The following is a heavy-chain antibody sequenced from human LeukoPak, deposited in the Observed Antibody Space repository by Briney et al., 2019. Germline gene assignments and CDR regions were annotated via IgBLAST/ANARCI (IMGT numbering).Heavy chain of an antibody. V-gene: IGHV3-23*01. CDR2: ISGSGGST. CDR1: GFTFSSYW. Sequence: PGGSLRLSCAASGFTFSSYWMSWVRQAPGKGLEWVSAISGSGGSTYYADSVKGRFTISRDNSKNTLYLQMNSLRAEDTAVYYCAKTYLYGFWSGYHEIDYWGQGTLVTVSS. J-gene: IGHJ4*02. CDR3: AKTYLYGFWSGYHEIDY. D-gene: IGHD3-3*01.